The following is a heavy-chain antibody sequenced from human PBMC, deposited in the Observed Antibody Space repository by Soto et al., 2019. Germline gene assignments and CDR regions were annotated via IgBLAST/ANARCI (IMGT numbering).Heavy chain of an antibody. CDR1: GGSISSYY. Sequence: PSETLSLTCTVSGGSISSYYWSWIRQPPGKGLEWIRYIYYSDSTNYNPSLKSRVTISVDTSKNQFSLKLSSVTAADTAVYYCARVSGSYLGNWFDPWGQGTLVTVSS. D-gene: IGHD1-26*01. CDR2: IYYSDST. J-gene: IGHJ5*02. CDR3: ARVSGSYLGNWFDP. V-gene: IGHV4-59*01.